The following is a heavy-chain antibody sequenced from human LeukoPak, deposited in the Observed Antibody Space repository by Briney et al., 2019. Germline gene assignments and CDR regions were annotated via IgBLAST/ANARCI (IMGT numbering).Heavy chain of an antibody. Sequence: GALRPLCSASGFTVSSNYKSWGRQPPGEGVVGILSINTLSNGIHYRDSVKGRFTVSRANARNSLFLQMNSLRADDTAIYYCARDLWFGELGLGYWGQGVLVAVSS. CDR3: ARDLWFGELGLGY. D-gene: IGHD3-10*01. V-gene: IGHV3-21*01. J-gene: IGHJ4*02. CDR1: GFTVSSNY. CDR2: INTLSNGI.